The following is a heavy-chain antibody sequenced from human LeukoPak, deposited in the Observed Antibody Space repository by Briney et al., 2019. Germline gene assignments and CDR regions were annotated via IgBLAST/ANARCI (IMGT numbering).Heavy chain of an antibody. CDR2: ISYDGSNK. J-gene: IGHJ4*02. CDR1: GFTFSSYA. Sequence: GGSLRLSCAASGFTFSSYAMHWVRQAPGKGLEWVAVISYDGSNKYYADSVKGRFTISRDNSKNTLYLQMNSLRAEDTAVYYCARTGLWCRYSGNYAFDYWGQGTLVTVSS. CDR3: ARTGLWCRYSGNYAFDY. V-gene: IGHV3-30*04. D-gene: IGHD1-26*01.